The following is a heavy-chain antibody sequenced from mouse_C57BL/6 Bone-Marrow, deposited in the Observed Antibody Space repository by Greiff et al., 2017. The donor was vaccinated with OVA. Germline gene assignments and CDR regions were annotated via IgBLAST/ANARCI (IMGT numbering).Heavy chain of an antibody. CDR3: TRAQLGGGFAY. V-gene: IGHV5-9-1*02. CDR1: GFTFSSYA. CDR2: ISSGGDYI. J-gene: IGHJ3*01. D-gene: IGHD4-1*02. Sequence: EVKLQESGEGLVKPGGSLKLSCAASGFTFSSYAMSWVRQTPEKRLEWVAYISSGGDYIYYADTVKGRFTISRDNARNTLYLQMSSLKSEDTAMYYCTRAQLGGGFAYWGQGTLVTVSA.